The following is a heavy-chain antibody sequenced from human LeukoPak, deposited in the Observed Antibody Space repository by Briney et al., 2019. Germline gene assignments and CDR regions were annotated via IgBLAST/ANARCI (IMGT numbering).Heavy chain of an antibody. CDR2: ISISGGST. Sequence: GGSLRLSCAASGFTFSSYAMSWVRQAPGKGLEWVSGISISGGSTFYADSVKGRFTVSRDNSKNTLYLQMNSLRAEDTAVYYCAKDRLAVPLAHWGQGTLVSVSS. CDR1: GFTFSSYA. J-gene: IGHJ4*02. CDR3: AKDRLAVPLAH. V-gene: IGHV3-23*01.